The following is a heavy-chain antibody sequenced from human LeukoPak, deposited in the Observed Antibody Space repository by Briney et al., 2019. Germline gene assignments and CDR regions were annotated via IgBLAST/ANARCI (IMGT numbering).Heavy chain of an antibody. Sequence: SVKVSCKASGSTFTSSAVQWVRQARGQRLEWIGWIVVGSGNTNYAQKFQERVTITRDMSTSTAYMELSSLRSEDTAVYYCAADQSWELQGPLYYYGMDVWGQGTTVTVSS. CDR2: IVVGSGNT. V-gene: IGHV1-58*01. CDR1: GSTFTSSA. CDR3: AADQSWELQGPLYYYGMDV. J-gene: IGHJ6*02. D-gene: IGHD1-26*01.